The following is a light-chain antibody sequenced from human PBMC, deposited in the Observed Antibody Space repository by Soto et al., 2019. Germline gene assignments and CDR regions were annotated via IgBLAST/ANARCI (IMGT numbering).Light chain of an antibody. V-gene: IGKV4-1*01. CDR2: WAS. J-gene: IGKJ1*01. CDR3: QHYINAPQT. Sequence: DIVMTQSPDSLAVSLGERATINCKSSQSVLYSPNNKNYLAWYQQKPGQPPKLLVYWASTRESGVPDRFSGSGSEKDFTLTINSLQAEDVAVYYCQHYINAPQTFGQGTTVEIK. CDR1: QSVLYSPNNKNY.